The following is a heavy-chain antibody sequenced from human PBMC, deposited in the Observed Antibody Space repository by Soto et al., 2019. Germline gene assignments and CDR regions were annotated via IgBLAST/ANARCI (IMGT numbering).Heavy chain of an antibody. CDR1: GFIFSTYG. Sequence: QVQLVESGGGMVQPGRSLRLSCAASGFIFSTYGMPWVRQAPGKGLEWLSVISYDGNNKYYADSVKGRFTISRDNSKNTLWLQMDSLRTEHTAVYYCAKDLLLTTITTVGDWGQGTLVTVSS. CDR3: AKDLLLTTITTVGD. V-gene: IGHV3-30*18. J-gene: IGHJ4*02. D-gene: IGHD4-17*01. CDR2: ISYDGNNK.